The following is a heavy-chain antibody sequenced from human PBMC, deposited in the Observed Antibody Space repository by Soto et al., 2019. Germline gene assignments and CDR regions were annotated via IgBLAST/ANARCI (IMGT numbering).Heavy chain of an antibody. D-gene: IGHD3-10*01. V-gene: IGHV4-61*01. Sequence: QVQLQESGPGLVKPSETLSLTCTVSGGSVSSGSYYWSWIRQPPGKGLEWIGYIYYRGSTNYNPSLKSRVTISVDTAKHQFSLKMSSVTAADTAVYHCARGNYGSGSYYNVDWFDPWGQGTLVTVSP. CDR3: ARGNYGSGSYYNVDWFDP. CDR2: IYYRGST. CDR1: GGSVSSGSYY. J-gene: IGHJ5*02.